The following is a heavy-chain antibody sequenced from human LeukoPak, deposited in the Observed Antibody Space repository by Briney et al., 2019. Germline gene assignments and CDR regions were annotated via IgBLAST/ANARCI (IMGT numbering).Heavy chain of an antibody. V-gene: IGHV3-23*01. CDR2: ISGSGGST. Sequence: QPGGSLRLSCAASGFTFSSYAVSWVRQAPGKGLEWVSAISGSGGSTYYADSVRGRFTISRDNSKNTLYLQMNSLRAEDTAVYYCASWAERYYYYGMDVWGKGTTVTVSS. CDR3: ASWAERYYYYGMDV. J-gene: IGHJ6*04. CDR1: GFTFSSYA. D-gene: IGHD7-27*01.